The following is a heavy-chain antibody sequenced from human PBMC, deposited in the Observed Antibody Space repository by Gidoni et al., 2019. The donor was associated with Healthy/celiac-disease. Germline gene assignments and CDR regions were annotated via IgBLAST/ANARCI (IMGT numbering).Heavy chain of an antibody. Sequence: EVQLVESGGGLVKTGGSLRLSCAASGFTFISYSMNWGRQAPGKGLEWVSSISSIRSYIYYADSVKGRFPISRDNAKNSLYLQMNSLRAEDTAVYYCAHMGVVMGLIDYWGQGTLVTVSS. J-gene: IGHJ4*02. CDR2: ISSIRSYI. V-gene: IGHV3-21*01. CDR1: GFTFISYS. D-gene: IGHD3-22*01. CDR3: AHMGVVMGLIDY.